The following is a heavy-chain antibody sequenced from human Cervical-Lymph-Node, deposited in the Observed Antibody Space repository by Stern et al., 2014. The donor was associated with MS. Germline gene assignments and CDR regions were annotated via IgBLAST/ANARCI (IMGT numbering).Heavy chain of an antibody. CDR1: GDTFSSFD. CDR2: ITPIFGTA. D-gene: IGHD6-13*01. V-gene: IGHV1-69*01. CDR3: ARHQGGIAAY. Sequence: VQLVESGAEVKKPGSSVKVSCKASGDTFSSFDISWVRQAPGQGPEWLGGITPIFGTANYAQRFQGRVTFTADESTSTTYMELSSLRSEDTAVYYCARHQGGIAAYWGQGTVVTVSS. J-gene: IGHJ4*02.